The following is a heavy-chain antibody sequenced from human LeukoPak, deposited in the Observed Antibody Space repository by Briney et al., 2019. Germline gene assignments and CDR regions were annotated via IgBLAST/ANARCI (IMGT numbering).Heavy chain of an antibody. CDR2: ISYDGSNK. CDR1: GFTFSSSW. D-gene: IGHD4-23*01. J-gene: IGHJ4*02. Sequence: GGSLRLSCAVSGFTFSSSWMTWVRHAPGKGLEWVTVISYDGSNKYYADSVKGRFTISRDNSKNTLYLQMNSLRAEDTAVYYCAKGGYHGNAPGYWGQGTLVTVSS. CDR3: AKGGYHGNAPGY. V-gene: IGHV3-30*18.